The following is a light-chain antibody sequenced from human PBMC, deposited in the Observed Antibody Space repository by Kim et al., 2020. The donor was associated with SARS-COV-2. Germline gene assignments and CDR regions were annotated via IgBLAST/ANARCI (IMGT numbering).Light chain of an antibody. V-gene: IGLV3-1*01. J-gene: IGLJ1*01. CDR2: QDS. CDR1: KLGDKY. Sequence: SYELTQPPSVSVSPGQTASITCSGDKLGDKYACWYQQKPGQSPVLVIYQDSKRPSGIPERFSGSNSGNTATLTISGTQAMDEADFYCQAWDSSTYLFFGT. CDR3: QAWDSSTYLF.